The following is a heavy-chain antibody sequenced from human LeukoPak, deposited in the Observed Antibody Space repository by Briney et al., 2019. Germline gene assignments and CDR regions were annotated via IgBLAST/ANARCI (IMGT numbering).Heavy chain of an antibody. D-gene: IGHD6-19*01. V-gene: IGHV1-69*04. CDR2: IIPILGIA. CDR1: GGTFSSYA. CDR3: ASGLVVAGTRGWFDR. Sequence: SVKVSCKASGGTFSSYAISWVRQAPGQGLEWMGRIIPILGIANYAQKFQGRVTITADKSTSTAYMELSSLRSEDTAVYYCASGLVVAGTRGWFDRWGQGTLVTVSS. J-gene: IGHJ5*02.